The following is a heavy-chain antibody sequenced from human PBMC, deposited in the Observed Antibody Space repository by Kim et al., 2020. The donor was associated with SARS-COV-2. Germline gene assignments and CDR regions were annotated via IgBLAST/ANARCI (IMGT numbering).Heavy chain of an antibody. V-gene: IGHV3-53*01. J-gene: IGHJ6*02. Sequence: GGSLRLSCAASGFTVSSNYMSWVRQAPGKGLEWVSVIYSGGSTYYADSVKGRFTISRDNSKNTLYLQMNSLRAEDTAVYYCARARGWSHRRDSGWYLFSRGLAGMDVWGQGTTVTVSS. CDR2: IYSGGST. CDR1: GFTVSSNY. CDR3: ARARGWSHRRDSGWYLFSRGLAGMDV. D-gene: IGHD6-19*01.